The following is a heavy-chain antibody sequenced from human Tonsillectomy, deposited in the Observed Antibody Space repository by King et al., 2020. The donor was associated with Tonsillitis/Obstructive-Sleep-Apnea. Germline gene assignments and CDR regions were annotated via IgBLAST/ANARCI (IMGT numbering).Heavy chain of an antibody. D-gene: IGHD1-7*01. CDR1: GASISSYY. J-gene: IGHJ4*02. V-gene: IGHV4-59*08. Sequence: QLQLQESGPGLVKPSETLSLTCTVSGASISSYYWSWVRQPPGKGLEWIGYIYYSGSTNYSPSLKSRVTISVDTSKNQFSLNLSSVTAADTAVYYCATGGELFLFDYWGQGSLVTVSS. CDR3: ATGGELFLFDY. CDR2: IYYSGST.